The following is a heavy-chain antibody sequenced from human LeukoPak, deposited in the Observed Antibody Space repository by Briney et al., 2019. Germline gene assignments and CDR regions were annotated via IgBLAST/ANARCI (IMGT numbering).Heavy chain of an antibody. V-gene: IGHV3-48*04. CDR2: ISGSSSTI. D-gene: IGHD3-22*01. CDR3: ARDGTYYYDSSGSRHFDY. Sequence: GGSLRLSCAASGFNFSRHTMNWVRQAPGKGLEWVSYISGSSSTIYYSDSVKGRFTISRDNAKNSLFLQTNSLRAEDTAMYYCARDGTYYYDSSGSRHFDYWGQGTLVTVSS. J-gene: IGHJ4*02. CDR1: GFNFSRHT.